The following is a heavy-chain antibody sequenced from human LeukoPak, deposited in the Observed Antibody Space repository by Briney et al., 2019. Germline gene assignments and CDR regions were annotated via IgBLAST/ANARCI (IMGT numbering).Heavy chain of an antibody. D-gene: IGHD3-10*01. Sequence: PGGSLRLSCAASGFTFSSYAMHWVRQAPGKGLEWVAVISYDGSNKYYADSAKGRFTISRDNAKNSLYLQMNSLRAEDTAVYYCASFYGSGSHVDYWGQGTLVTVSS. CDR1: GFTFSSYA. J-gene: IGHJ4*02. CDR3: ASFYGSGSHVDY. V-gene: IGHV3-30*04. CDR2: ISYDGSNK.